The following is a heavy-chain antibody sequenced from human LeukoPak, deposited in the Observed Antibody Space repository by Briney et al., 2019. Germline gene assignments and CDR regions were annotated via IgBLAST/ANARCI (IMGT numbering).Heavy chain of an antibody. J-gene: IGHJ4*02. V-gene: IGHV1-18*01. CDR3: ARDRVATVTTWGDY. CDR1: GDTFTSYG. CDR2: ISAYNGNT. Sequence: ASVKVSCKPSGDTFTSYGISWVRQAPGQGLEWMGWISAYNGNTNYAQKLQGRVTMTTDTSTSTAYMELRSLRSDDTAVYYCARDRVATVTTWGDYWGQGTLVTVSS. D-gene: IGHD4-17*01.